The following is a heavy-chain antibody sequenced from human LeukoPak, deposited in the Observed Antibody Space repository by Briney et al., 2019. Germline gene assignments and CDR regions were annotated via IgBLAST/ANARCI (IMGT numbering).Heavy chain of an antibody. Sequence: TGGSLRLSCAASGFTFSSYAMSRVRQAPGKGLEWVSTFSGSGGNTYYADSVKGRFTISRDNSKNTLYLQMNSLRAEDTAVYYCAKTKKEVAAAASDYWGQGTLVTVSS. CDR2: FSGSGGNT. J-gene: IGHJ4*02. V-gene: IGHV3-23*01. CDR1: GFTFSSYA. D-gene: IGHD6-13*01. CDR3: AKTKKEVAAAASDY.